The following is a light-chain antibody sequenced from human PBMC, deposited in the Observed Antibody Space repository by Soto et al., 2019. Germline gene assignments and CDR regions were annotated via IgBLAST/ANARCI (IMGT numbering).Light chain of an antibody. CDR3: SSYTSSITLVV. CDR2: DVS. J-gene: IGLJ2*01. V-gene: IGLV2-14*01. Sequence: QSVLTQPASVSGSPGQWITISCTGTSSDVGGYNYVSWYQQHPGKAPKLMIYDVSNWPSGVSNRFSGSKSGNTASLTISGLQAEDEADYYCSSYTSSITLVVFGGGTKLTVL. CDR1: SSDVGGYNY.